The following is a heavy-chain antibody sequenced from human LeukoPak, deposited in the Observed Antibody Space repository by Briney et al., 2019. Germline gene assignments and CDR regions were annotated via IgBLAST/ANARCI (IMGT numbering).Heavy chain of an antibody. CDR1: GGTFRSYG. D-gene: IGHD6-6*01. Sequence: SVKVSCKASGGTFRSYGISWVRQAPGQGLEWMGGIIPIFGTSSYPPKFQGRFSITTDESTTTAYMELSSLTSEDTAVYYCARDQSIAARQYYFDSWGQGTLLTVSS. CDR2: IIPIFGTS. V-gene: IGHV1-69*05. CDR3: ARDQSIAARQYYFDS. J-gene: IGHJ4*02.